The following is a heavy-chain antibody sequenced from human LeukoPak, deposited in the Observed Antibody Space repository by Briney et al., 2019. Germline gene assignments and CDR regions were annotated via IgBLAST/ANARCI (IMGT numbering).Heavy chain of an antibody. CDR1: GFTFSSYA. D-gene: IGHD6-19*01. Sequence: GGSLRLSCTASGFTFSSYAMSWVRQAPGKGLEWVSCISGSGTSTYYADSVKGRFTISRDNSKNTMSLQMNSLRAEDTALYYCARGKGIAVSSFDSWGQGTLVTVSS. CDR2: ISGSGTST. V-gene: IGHV3-23*01. J-gene: IGHJ4*02. CDR3: ARGKGIAVSSFDS.